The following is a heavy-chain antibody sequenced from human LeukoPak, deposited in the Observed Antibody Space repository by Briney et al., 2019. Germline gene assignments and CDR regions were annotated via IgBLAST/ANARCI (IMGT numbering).Heavy chain of an antibody. CDR1: GGSISSGGYY. CDR2: IYYSGST. D-gene: IGHD1-26*01. J-gene: IGHJ4*02. CDR3: ARVADRGSYELYYFDY. Sequence: PSQTLSLTCTVSGGSISSGGYYWSWIRQHPGKGLEWIGYIYYSGSTYYNPSLKSRVTISVDTSKNQFSLKLSSVTAADTAVYYCARVADRGSYELYYFDYWGQGTLVTVSS. V-gene: IGHV4-31*03.